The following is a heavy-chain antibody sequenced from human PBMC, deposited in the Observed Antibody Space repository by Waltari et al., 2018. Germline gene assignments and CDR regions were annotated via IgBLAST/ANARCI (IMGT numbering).Heavy chain of an antibody. CDR1: GFTFSSYA. CDR2: ISYDGSNK. Sequence: QVQLVESGGGVVQPGRSLRLSCAASGFTFSSYAMHWVRQAPGKGLEWVAVISYDGSNKYYADSVKGRFTISRNKSKNTLYLQMNSLRAEDTAVYYCARGVALRAVAWTNYYYYGMDVWGQGTTVTVSS. J-gene: IGHJ6*02. CDR3: ARGVALRAVAWTNYYYYGMDV. V-gene: IGHV3-30-3*01. D-gene: IGHD6-13*01.